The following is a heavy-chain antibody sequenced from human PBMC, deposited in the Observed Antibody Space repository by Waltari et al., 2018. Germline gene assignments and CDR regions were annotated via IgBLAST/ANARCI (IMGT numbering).Heavy chain of an antibody. J-gene: IGHJ5*02. Sequence: QVQLQQWGAGLLKPSETLSLTCAVYGGSFSGYYWSWIRQPPGKGLEWIGEINHSGSTNYTPSLKSRVTISVDTSKNQFSLKLSSVTAADTAVYYCARGGWSSGWYPLADPWGQGTLVTVSS. CDR1: GGSFSGYY. CDR3: ARGGWSSGWYPLADP. D-gene: IGHD6-19*01. V-gene: IGHV4-34*01. CDR2: INHSGST.